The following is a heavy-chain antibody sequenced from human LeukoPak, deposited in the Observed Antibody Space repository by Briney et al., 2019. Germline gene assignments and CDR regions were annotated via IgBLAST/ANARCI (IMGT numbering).Heavy chain of an antibody. CDR1: GFTFSSYA. CDR3: AKVSSVLLWFGEFVSFDY. J-gene: IGHJ4*02. D-gene: IGHD3-10*01. Sequence: GGSLRLSCAASGFTFSSYAMSWVRQAPGKGLEWVSAISGSGGSTYYADSVKGRFTISRDNSKNTLYLRMNSLRAEDTAVYYCAKVSSVLLWFGEFVSFDYWGRGTLVTVSS. V-gene: IGHV3-23*01. CDR2: ISGSGGST.